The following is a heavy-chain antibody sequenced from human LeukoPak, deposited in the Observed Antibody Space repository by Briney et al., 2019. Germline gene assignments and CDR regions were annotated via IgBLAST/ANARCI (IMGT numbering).Heavy chain of an antibody. V-gene: IGHV4-59*01. CDR3: ARGGYYGSGNDFRFDP. CDR1: SGSLSTYY. CDR2: MYLGGSP. D-gene: IGHD3-10*01. J-gene: IGHJ5*02. Sequence: SETLSLTCTVSSGSLSTYYWNWIRQSPGKGLEWIGYMYLGGSPAYNPSLKSRVTISLDTSRSQISLKLKSVTAADTAVYYCARGGYYGSGNDFRFDPWGQGTLVTVSS.